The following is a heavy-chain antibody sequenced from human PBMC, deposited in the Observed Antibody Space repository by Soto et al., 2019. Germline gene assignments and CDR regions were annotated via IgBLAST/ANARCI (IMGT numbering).Heavy chain of an antibody. J-gene: IGHJ6*02. CDR1: GDSISSYY. D-gene: IGHD1-20*01. CDR2: IYYSGIT. CDR3: ARYKSNYYYGMDV. Sequence: PSETLSLTCTVSGDSISSYYWSWIRQPPGKGLEWIGYIYYSGITNYNPSLKSRVTISVDTSKNQFSLKLSSVTAADTAVYYCARYKSNYYYGMDVWDQGTTVTVSS. V-gene: IGHV4-59*01.